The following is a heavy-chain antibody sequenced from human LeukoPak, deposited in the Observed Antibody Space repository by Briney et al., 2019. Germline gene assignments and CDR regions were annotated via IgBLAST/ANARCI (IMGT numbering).Heavy chain of an antibody. CDR2: MNPNSGNT. J-gene: IGHJ6*02. V-gene: IGHV1-8*01. D-gene: IGHD6-13*01. Sequence: ASVKVSCKASGYTFTSYDINWVRQATGQGLEWMGWMNPNSGNTGYAQKFQGRVTMTRNTSISTAYMELSSLRSGDTAVYYCARSYSSSWYNYYYGMDVWGQGTTVTVSS. CDR1: GYTFTSYD. CDR3: ARSYSSSWYNYYYGMDV.